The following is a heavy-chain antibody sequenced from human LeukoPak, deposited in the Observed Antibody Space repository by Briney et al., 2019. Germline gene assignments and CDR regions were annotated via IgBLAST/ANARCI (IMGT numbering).Heavy chain of an antibody. V-gene: IGHV3-23*01. Sequence: GGSLRLSCTASRFTFSTYAMSWVRQAPGKGLEWVSSISGSGDTTYYTGSVKGRFTISRDNSKNALYLQMNSLRAEDTAVYYCASIMATKPDAFDIWGQGTMVTVSS. CDR2: ISGSGDTT. CDR3: ASIMATKPDAFDI. J-gene: IGHJ3*02. D-gene: IGHD5-24*01. CDR1: RFTFSTYA.